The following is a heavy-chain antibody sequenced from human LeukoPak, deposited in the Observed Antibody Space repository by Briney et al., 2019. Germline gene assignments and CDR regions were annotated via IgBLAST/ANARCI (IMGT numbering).Heavy chain of an antibody. CDR3: ARGVEGSYYYDSSGKGNALDI. CDR2: ICSSGSPI. V-gene: IGHV3-48*02. Sequence: GGSLRLSCAASGFTFSSYSMNWVRQAPGKGVEWSSFICSSGSPIYYAGSVTGRFTISRDNGKNSLYLQMNSLRDEDTAVYYCARGVEGSYYYDSSGKGNALDIWGQGTMVTVSS. D-gene: IGHD3-22*01. CDR1: GFTFSSYS. J-gene: IGHJ3*02.